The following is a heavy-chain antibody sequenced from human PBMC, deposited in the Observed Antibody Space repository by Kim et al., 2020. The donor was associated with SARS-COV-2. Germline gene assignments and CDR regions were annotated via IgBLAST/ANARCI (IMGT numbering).Heavy chain of an antibody. CDR3: ARDSRIYYDFWSGYPHILYYGMDV. CDR2: ISSSSSYI. J-gene: IGHJ6*02. CDR1: GFTFSSYS. D-gene: IGHD3-3*01. Sequence: GGSLRLSCAASGFTFSSYSMNWVRQAPGKGLEWVSSISSSSSYIYYADSVKGRFTISRDNAKNSLYLQMNSLRAEDTAVYDCARDSRIYYDFWSGYPHILYYGMDVWGQGTTVTVSS. V-gene: IGHV3-21*01.